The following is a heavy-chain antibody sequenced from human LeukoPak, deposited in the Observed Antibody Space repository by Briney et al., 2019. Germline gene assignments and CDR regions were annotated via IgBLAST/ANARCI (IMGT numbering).Heavy chain of an antibody. J-gene: IGHJ4*02. D-gene: IGHD2-15*01. CDR1: GYTFTSYG. V-gene: IGHV1-18*01. Sequence: ASVKVSCKASGYTFTSYGISWVRQAPGQGLEWMGWISAYNGNTNYAQKLQGRVTMTTDTSTSTVYMELSSLRSEDTAVYYCARVRDQNCSGGSCLGLDYWGQGTLVTVSS. CDR2: ISAYNGNT. CDR3: ARVRDQNCSGGSCLGLDY.